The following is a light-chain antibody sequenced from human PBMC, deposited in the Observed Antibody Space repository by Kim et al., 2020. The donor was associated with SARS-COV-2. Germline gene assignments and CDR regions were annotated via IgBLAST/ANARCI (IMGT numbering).Light chain of an antibody. Sequence: EIVLTQSPGTLSLSPGERATLSCKASQRVTSGYLAWYQQKPGQAPRLLIYDASSRATGIPGRFSGSGSGTDFTLTISRLEPEDFAVYFCQQYGGSPGTFGQGTELEIK. CDR2: DAS. V-gene: IGKV3-20*01. CDR3: QQYGGSPGT. J-gene: IGKJ2*01. CDR1: QRVTSGY.